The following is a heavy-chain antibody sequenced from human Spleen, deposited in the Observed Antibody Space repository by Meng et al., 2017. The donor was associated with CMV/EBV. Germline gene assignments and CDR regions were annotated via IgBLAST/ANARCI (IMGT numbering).Heavy chain of an antibody. V-gene: IGHV3-30*04. CDR2: ISYDGSNK. D-gene: IGHD1-26*01. CDR1: GFTFDDYA. CDR3: ARAIVGATTRVGADY. J-gene: IGHJ4*02. Sequence: GGSLRLSCVASGFTFDDYAMHWVRQVPGKGLEWVAVISYDGSNKYYADSVKGRFTISRDNSKNTLYLQMNSLRAEDTAVYYCARAIVGATTRVGADYWGQGTLVTVSS.